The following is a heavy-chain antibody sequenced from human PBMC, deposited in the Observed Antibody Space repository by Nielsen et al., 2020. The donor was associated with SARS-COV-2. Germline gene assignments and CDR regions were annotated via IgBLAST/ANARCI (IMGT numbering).Heavy chain of an antibody. J-gene: IGHJ4*02. CDR3: ATSGYSSSWSAY. V-gene: IGHV1-69*05. CDR1: GYTFTSYG. D-gene: IGHD6-13*01. Sequence: SVKVSCKASGYTFTSYGISWVRQALGQGLEWMGGIIPIFGTANYAQKFQGRVTITTDKSTSTAYMELSSLRSEDTAVYYCATSGYSSSWSAYWGQGTLVTVSS. CDR2: IIPIFGTA.